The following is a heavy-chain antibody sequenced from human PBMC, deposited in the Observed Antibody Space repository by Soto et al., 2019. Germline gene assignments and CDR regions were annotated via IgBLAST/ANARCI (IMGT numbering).Heavy chain of an antibody. CDR3: ARDYAYSIYYYGFDV. CDR1: AGSVSSDSYY. V-gene: IGHV4-61*01. J-gene: IGHJ6*02. Sequence: SETLSLTCTVSAGSVSSDSYYWSWIRQPPGEGLEWIGYVYYNGSTKYNPALKSRVTISVDMSKNQFSLRLNSVTAADTAVYYCARDYAYSIYYYGFDVWGQGTTVTVSS. D-gene: IGHD2-15*01. CDR2: VYYNGST.